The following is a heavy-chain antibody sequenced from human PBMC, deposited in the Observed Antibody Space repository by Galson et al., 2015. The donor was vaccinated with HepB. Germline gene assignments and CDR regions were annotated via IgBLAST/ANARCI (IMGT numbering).Heavy chain of an antibody. CDR3: AKAPGNTIWLGGEYYFDY. CDR2: INPNSGGT. Sequence: SVKVSCKASGYTFTGYYMHWVRQAPGQGLEWMGWINPNSGGTNYAQKFQGRVTMTRDTSISTAYMELSRLRSDDTAVYYCAKAPGNTIWLGGEYYFDYWGQGTLVTVSS. CDR1: GYTFTGYY. V-gene: IGHV1-2*02. D-gene: IGHD3-10*01. J-gene: IGHJ4*02.